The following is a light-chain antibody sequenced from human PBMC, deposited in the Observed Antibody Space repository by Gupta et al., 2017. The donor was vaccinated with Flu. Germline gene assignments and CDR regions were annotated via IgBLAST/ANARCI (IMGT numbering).Light chain of an antibody. CDR1: SSDVGGFTY. J-gene: IGLJ1*01. Sequence: QSALTQPPSASASPGQSVTISCTGTSSDVGGFTYVSWYQQHPGKVPKLMIYEVSQRPSGVPDRFSGSKSGYTASLTVSGLQAEDEADYYCSSYAGSDKDVFGTGTKVTVL. CDR3: SSYAGSDKDV. CDR2: EVS. V-gene: IGLV2-8*01.